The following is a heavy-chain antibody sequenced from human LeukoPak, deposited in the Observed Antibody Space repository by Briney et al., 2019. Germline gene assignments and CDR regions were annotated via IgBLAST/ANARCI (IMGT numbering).Heavy chain of an antibody. D-gene: IGHD1-26*01. Sequence: PSETLSLTCTVSGGSISSYYWSWIRQPPGKGLEWIGYIYYSGSTNYNPSLKSRVTISVDTSKNQFSLKLSSVTAADAAVYYCAREFSLGLGGSYYVGWFDPWGQGTLVTVSS. CDR2: IYYSGST. J-gene: IGHJ5*02. CDR3: AREFSLGLGGSYYVGWFDP. CDR1: GGSISSYY. V-gene: IGHV4-59*01.